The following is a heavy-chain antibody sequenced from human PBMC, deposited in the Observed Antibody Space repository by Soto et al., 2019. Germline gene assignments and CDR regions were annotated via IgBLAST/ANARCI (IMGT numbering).Heavy chain of an antibody. V-gene: IGHV3-72*01. CDR1: GFTFSDHY. D-gene: IGHD3-16*01. Sequence: EVQLVESGGGLVQPGGSLRLYCSASGFTFSDHYMDWVRQAPGKGLEWVGRIRNKANSYTTEYAASVKGSFTVSRDDSKNTLYLQMNSLKTEDTAVYYCAGSGGDHRDFAYWGQGTLVTVSS. CDR3: AGSGGDHRDFAY. CDR2: IRNKANSYTT. J-gene: IGHJ4*02.